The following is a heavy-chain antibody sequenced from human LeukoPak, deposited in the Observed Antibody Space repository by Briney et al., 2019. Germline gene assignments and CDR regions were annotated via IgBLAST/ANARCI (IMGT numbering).Heavy chain of an antibody. V-gene: IGHV4-59*08. Sequence: SETLSLTCTVSGGSISRYYWSWIRQPPGKGLEWIGHIYYSGSTNHNPSLKSRVTISVDTSKNQISLKLSSVTAADTAVYYCARHLGYYGSGSYTLDYWGQGTLVTVSS. J-gene: IGHJ4*02. CDR2: IYYSGST. CDR3: ARHLGYYGSGSYTLDY. CDR1: GGSISRYY. D-gene: IGHD3-10*01.